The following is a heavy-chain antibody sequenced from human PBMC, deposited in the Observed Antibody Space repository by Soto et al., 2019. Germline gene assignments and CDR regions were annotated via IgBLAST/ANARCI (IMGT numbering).Heavy chain of an antibody. Sequence: PSETLSLTCTVSGGSVSSGSYYWSWIRQPPGKGLEWIGYIYYSGSTNYNPSLKSRVTISVDTSKNQFSLKLSSVTAADTAVYYCARRMQLLFLYWFDPWGQGTLVTVSS. CDR1: GGSVSSGSYY. V-gene: IGHV4-61*01. CDR3: ARRMQLLFLYWFDP. CDR2: IYYSGST. D-gene: IGHD2-2*01. J-gene: IGHJ5*02.